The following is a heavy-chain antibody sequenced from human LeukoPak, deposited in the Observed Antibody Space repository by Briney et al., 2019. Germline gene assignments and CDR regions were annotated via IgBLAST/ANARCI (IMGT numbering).Heavy chain of an antibody. Sequence: SETLSLTCTVSGASISSNYYLWGWIRQPPGKGLEWIGSMYYNESTYYNPSLKSRVTISLDTSKNQCSLRLNSVTAADTAMYYCQSRYLEWLLDYWGQGTLVTVSS. J-gene: IGHJ4*02. V-gene: IGHV4-39*01. CDR3: QSRYLEWLLDY. CDR1: GASISSNYYL. CDR2: MYYNEST. D-gene: IGHD3-3*01.